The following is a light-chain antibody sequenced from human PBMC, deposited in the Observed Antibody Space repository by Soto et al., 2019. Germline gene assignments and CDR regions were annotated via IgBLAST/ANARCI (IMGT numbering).Light chain of an antibody. CDR1: SSDVGGYDY. J-gene: IGLJ2*01. CDR2: DVS. CDR3: SSYTSRNTLV. V-gene: IGLV2-14*01. Sequence: ALTQPASVSGSPGQSITISCTGTSSDVGGYDYVSWYQLHPGKAPEVMIYDVSNRPSGVSNRFSGSKSGNTASLTISGLQAEDEADYYCSSYTSRNTLVFGGGTKVTVL.